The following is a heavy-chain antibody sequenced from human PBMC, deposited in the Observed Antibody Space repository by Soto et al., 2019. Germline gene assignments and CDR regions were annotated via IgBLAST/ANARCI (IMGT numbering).Heavy chain of an antibody. CDR2: IIPLFGTA. D-gene: IGHD5-12*01. CDR1: GGTFSSFG. CDR3: ARDRSMYGYNSRSFDY. V-gene: IGHV1-69*01. Sequence: QVQLVQSGAEVKKPGSSVKVSCKASGGTFSSFGFNWVRQAPGQGLEWMGGIIPLFGTANYAEKFQGRVTISADESTSTAYMELISLRSEDTALYYCARDRSMYGYNSRSFDYWGQGTLVTVS. J-gene: IGHJ4*02.